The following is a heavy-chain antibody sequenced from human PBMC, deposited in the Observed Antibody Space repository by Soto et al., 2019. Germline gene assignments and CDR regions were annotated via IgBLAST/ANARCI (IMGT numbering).Heavy chain of an antibody. Sequence: VGSLRLSCAASGFTFNTYGFNWVRQAPGKGLEWVAVIWYDGNTKYYADSVKGRFTISRDNLKNTLYLQMNSLTAEDTAVYYCARPLVAPVAGPYYYGMDVWGQGTTVTVSS. CDR2: IWYDGNTK. J-gene: IGHJ6*02. CDR3: ARPLVAPVAGPYYYGMDV. V-gene: IGHV3-33*01. D-gene: IGHD6-19*01. CDR1: GFTFNTYG.